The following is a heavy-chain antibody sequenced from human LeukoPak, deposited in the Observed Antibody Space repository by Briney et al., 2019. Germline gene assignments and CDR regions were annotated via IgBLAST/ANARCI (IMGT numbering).Heavy chain of an antibody. CDR2: INPHRCVT. J-gene: IGHJ3*02. V-gene: IGHV1-2*02. D-gene: IGHD2/OR15-2a*01. Sequence: ASVKDSCKAPRDTFTGSYTHWVPPAPGQGLEWMGWINPHRCVTDCAQKSQGRVTMTRATSDSTAYMDLSRLRSADTAVYYCSRNKRTLAPSDAFDIWGQGTMVTVSS. CDR1: RDTFTGSY. CDR3: SRNKRTLAPSDAFDI.